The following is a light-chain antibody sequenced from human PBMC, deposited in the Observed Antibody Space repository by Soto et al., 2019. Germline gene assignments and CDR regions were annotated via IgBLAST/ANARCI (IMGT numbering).Light chain of an antibody. V-gene: IGLV2-14*01. Sequence: QSVLTQPASVSGSPGQSITVSCTGTASVIGSYDYVSWYQHHPGKAPKLMIYEVTNRPSGVSNRFSGSKSDYTASLTISGLQAEDEAHYFCASYSSSTTRWVFGGGTQLTVL. CDR1: ASVIGSYDY. CDR2: EVT. J-gene: IGLJ3*02. CDR3: ASYSSSTTRWV.